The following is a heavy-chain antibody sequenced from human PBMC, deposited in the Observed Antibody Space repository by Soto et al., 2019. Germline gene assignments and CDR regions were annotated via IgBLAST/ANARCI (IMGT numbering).Heavy chain of an antibody. CDR3: TRDSALSFDY. V-gene: IGHV3-74*01. CDR2: INNDGIGT. CDR1: GSTSRTTW. Sequence: GGSLNPSVPPSGSTSRTTWLPWSRQAPGKGLEWVSHINNDGIGTTYADSVRGRFTISRDNAENTVSLQMNSLRVEDTAVYYCTRDSALSFDYWGQGALVTVSS. J-gene: IGHJ4*02.